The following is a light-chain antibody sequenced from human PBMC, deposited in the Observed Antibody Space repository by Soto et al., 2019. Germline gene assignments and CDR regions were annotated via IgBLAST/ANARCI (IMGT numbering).Light chain of an antibody. J-gene: IGLJ1*01. CDR1: SSDVGGYSY. Sequence: QSALTQPRSVSGSPGHSVTISCTGTSSDVGGYSYVSWYQQHPGKAPKLLISDVSKRPSGVPDRFSGSKFGNTASLTISGLQAEDEADYYCSSYITTNSRVFGTGTKVTVL. CDR2: DVS. CDR3: SSYITTNSRV. V-gene: IGLV2-11*01.